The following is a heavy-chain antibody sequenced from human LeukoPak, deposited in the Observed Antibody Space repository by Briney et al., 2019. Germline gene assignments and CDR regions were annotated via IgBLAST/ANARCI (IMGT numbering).Heavy chain of an antibody. Sequence: SETLSLTCTVSGGSISSYYWSWIRQPPGKGLEWIGYIYYSGSTNYNPSLKSRVTISVDKSKNQFSLKLSSVTAADTAVYYCASVTWYSSGWYLRSDMDVWGKGTTVTVSS. CDR3: ASVTWYSSGWYLRSDMDV. J-gene: IGHJ6*03. CDR2: IYYSGST. V-gene: IGHV4-59*12. CDR1: GGSISSYY. D-gene: IGHD6-19*01.